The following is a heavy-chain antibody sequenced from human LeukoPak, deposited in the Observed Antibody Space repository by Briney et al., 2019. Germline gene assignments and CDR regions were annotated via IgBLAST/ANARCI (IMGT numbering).Heavy chain of an antibody. CDR3: TRDSIIVGATWVDY. CDR1: GFTFGDYA. CDR2: IRSKAYGGTT. D-gene: IGHD1-26*01. Sequence: GGSLRLSCTASGFTFGDYAMSWVRQAPGKGLEWVGFIRSKAYGGTTEYAASVKGRFTISGDDSKSIAYLQMNSLKTEDTAVYYCTRDSIIVGATWVDYWSQGTLVTVSS. V-gene: IGHV3-49*04. J-gene: IGHJ4*02.